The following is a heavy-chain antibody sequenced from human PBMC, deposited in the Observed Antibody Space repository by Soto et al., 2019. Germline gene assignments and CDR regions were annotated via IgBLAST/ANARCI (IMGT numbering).Heavy chain of an antibody. CDR2: ISYDGSNK. J-gene: IGHJ4*02. V-gene: IGHV3-30-3*01. CDR3: ARDRMVRGEDWGLIDY. D-gene: IGHD3-10*01. Sequence: VQLVESGGGVVQPGRSLRLSCAASGFTFSSYAMHWVRQAPGKGLEWVAVISYDGSNKYYADSVKGRFTISRDNSKNTLYLQMNSLRAEDTAEYYCARDRMVRGEDWGLIDYGGQGTLVTVSS. CDR1: GFTFSSYA.